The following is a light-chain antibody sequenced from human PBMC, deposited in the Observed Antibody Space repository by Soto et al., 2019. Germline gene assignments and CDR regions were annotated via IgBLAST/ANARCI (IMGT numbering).Light chain of an antibody. CDR1: QSVSSSS. J-gene: IGKJ1*01. Sequence: EIILTQSPGTQSLSPGERATLSCRASQSVSSSSLAWYQQERGQAPRLLIHGASSRATGIPDRFSGSGSGTDFTLTISRLEPEDFAVYYCQQYGGSPRTLGQGTKVDIK. CDR2: GAS. V-gene: IGKV3-20*01. CDR3: QQYGGSPRT.